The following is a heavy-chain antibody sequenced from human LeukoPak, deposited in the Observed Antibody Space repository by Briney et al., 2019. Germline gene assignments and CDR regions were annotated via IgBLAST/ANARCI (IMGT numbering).Heavy chain of an antibody. J-gene: IGHJ6*03. V-gene: IGHV4-61*02. CDR2: IYTSGST. D-gene: IGHD6-6*01. CDR1: GGSISSGSYY. CDR3: ARIRGSSSGLYYYYMDV. Sequence: PSETLSLTCTVSGGSISSGSYYWSWIRQPAGKGLEWIGRIYTSGSTNYNPSLKSRVTISVDTSKNQFSLKLSSVTAADTAVYYCARIRGSSSGLYYYYMDVWGKGTTVTVSS.